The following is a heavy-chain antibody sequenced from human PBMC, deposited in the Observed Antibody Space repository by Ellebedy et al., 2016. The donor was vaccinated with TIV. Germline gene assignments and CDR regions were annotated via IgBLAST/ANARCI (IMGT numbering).Heavy chain of an antibody. CDR1: GFTFKDVW. J-gene: IGHJ4*02. CDR3: ARSDYGDYVFDY. V-gene: IGHV4-34*01. D-gene: IGHD4-17*01. Sequence: ESLKISXAASGFTFKDVWMSWVRQAPGKGLEWIGEINHSGSTNYNPSLKSRVTISVDTSKNQFSLKLSSVTAADTAVYYCARSDYGDYVFDYWGQGTLVTVSS. CDR2: INHSGST.